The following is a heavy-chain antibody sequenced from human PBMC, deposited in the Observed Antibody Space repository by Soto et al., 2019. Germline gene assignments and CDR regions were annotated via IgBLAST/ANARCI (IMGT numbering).Heavy chain of an antibody. J-gene: IGHJ4*02. CDR2: ISGGSSYT. D-gene: IGHD3-10*01. CDR1: GFSFGDSY. V-gene: IGHV3-11*05. CDR3: AKTRVSDSGYYFDH. Sequence: QVQLVESGGGLVKPGGSLRLSCAASGFSFGDSYMSWIRQSAGKGLEWLSYISGGSSYTKYAESVKGRFTISRDNARRSRLLQVNGLRADDTAIYYCAKTRVSDSGYYFDHWGQGTMVTVSS.